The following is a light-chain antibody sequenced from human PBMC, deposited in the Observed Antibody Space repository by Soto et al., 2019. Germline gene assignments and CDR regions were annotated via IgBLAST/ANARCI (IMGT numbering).Light chain of an antibody. CDR2: RND. Sequence: QSMLTQPPSASGTPGQGVTISCSGSKSNIGTNFVYWYQQLPGTAPKLLIYRNDQRPSGVPDRFSGSKSGTSASLAISGLRSEDEADYYCAAWDDSLSGRIFGGGTKVTVL. CDR3: AAWDDSLSGRI. CDR1: KSNIGTNF. V-gene: IGLV1-47*01. J-gene: IGLJ2*01.